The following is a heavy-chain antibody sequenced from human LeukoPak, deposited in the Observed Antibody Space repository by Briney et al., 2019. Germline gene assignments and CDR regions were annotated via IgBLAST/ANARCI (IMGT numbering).Heavy chain of an antibody. CDR1: GFTFSRYS. D-gene: IGHD5-18*01. J-gene: IGHJ4*02. Sequence: GRSLRLSCAASGFTFSRYSMNWVRQAPEKGLEWVSSISSSSSDIYYADSVKGRLTISRDNAKTSLYLQMNSLRAEDTAVYYCARDLSGVTGYTYGRGIDYWGQGTLVTVSS. CDR3: ARDLSGVTGYTYGRGIDY. V-gene: IGHV3-21*01. CDR2: ISSSSSDI.